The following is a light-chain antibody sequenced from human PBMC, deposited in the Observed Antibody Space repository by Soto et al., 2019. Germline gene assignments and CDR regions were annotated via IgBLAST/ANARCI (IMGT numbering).Light chain of an antibody. Sequence: VLTQLPSVAAPLGATVSTGRSRRGSNIGGNSVSWYKQLLGTDPILLIYDGNERPSGIPRRFSGSKSGTAGTLRITGFQTGVADDYYCGSWDSSLSAYVFATGAKGTV. CDR2: DGN. CDR1: GSNIGGNS. J-gene: IGLJ1*01. V-gene: IGLV1-51*01. CDR3: GSWDSSLSAYV.